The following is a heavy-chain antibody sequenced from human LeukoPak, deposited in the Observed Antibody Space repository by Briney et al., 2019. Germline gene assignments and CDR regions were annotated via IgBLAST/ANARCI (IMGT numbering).Heavy chain of an antibody. D-gene: IGHD2-15*01. CDR3: ARWLGYAGAFDI. J-gene: IGHJ3*02. CDR1: GYTFTGYY. Sequence: ASVKVSCKASGYTFTGYYMHWVRQAPGQGLEWMGWINPNSGGTNYAQKFQGRVTVTGDTSISTAYMELSRLRSDDTAVYYCARWLGYAGAFDIWGQGTMVTVSS. CDR2: INPNSGGT. V-gene: IGHV1-2*02.